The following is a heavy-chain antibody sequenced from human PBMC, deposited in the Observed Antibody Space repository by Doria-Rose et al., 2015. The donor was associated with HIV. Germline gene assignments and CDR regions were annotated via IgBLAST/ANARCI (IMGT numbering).Heavy chain of an antibody. J-gene: IGHJ4*02. Sequence: LRLSCAASGFTFRRYRMNWVRQAPGKGLEWVSSISSSSEYIYYVDSVQGRFTISRDNAKNSVYLQMNSLRTEDTAVYYCARDHYDSGGYYSDWGQGTLVTVSS. CDR1: GFTFRRYR. V-gene: IGHV3-21*03. CDR2: ISSSSEYI. CDR3: ARDHYDSGGYYSD. D-gene: IGHD3-22*01.